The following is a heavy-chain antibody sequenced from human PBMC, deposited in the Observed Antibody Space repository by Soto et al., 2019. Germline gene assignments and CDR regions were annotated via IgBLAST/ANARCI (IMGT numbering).Heavy chain of an antibody. V-gene: IGHV3-30*03. CDR3: ARGNYMDV. Sequence: GGSLRLSCAASGFTFSSYGMHWVRQAPGKGLEWVAVISYDGSNKYYADSVKGRFTIFRDNSKNTLYLQMNSLRAEDTAVYYCARGNYMDVWGKGTTVTVSS. J-gene: IGHJ6*03. CDR2: ISYDGSNK. CDR1: GFTFSSYG.